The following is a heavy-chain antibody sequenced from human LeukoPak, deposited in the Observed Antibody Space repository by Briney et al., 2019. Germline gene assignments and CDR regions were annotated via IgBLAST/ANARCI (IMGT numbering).Heavy chain of an antibody. CDR3: ATTKQARRYFDY. J-gene: IGHJ4*02. D-gene: IGHD1-1*01. CDR1: GFTFSSYG. CDR2: ITDSGDST. Sequence: GGSLRLSCAASGFTFSSYGMHWVRQAPGKGLEWVSTITDSGDSTYYADSVRGRFTISRDNSKNTLFLQMNTLRADDTAVYYCATTKQARRYFDYWGQGTLVTVSS. V-gene: IGHV3-23*01.